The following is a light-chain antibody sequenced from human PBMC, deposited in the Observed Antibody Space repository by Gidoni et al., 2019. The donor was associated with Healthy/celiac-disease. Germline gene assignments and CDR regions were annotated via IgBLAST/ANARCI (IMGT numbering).Light chain of an antibody. V-gene: IGKV3-11*01. Sequence: DIVLTQSPATLSLSPGERATLSCSASQSGSSYLAWDQQKPGQAPRLLIYDASNRATGIPARFSGSGSGTDFTLTISSLEPEDFAVYYCQQRSNWLWTFGQGTKVEIK. CDR2: DAS. CDR3: QQRSNWLWT. J-gene: IGKJ1*01. CDR1: QSGSSY.